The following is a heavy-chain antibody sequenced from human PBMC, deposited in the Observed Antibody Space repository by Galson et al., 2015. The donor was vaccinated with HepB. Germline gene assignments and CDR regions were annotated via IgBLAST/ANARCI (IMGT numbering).Heavy chain of an antibody. J-gene: IGHJ4*02. V-gene: IGHV3-73*01. CDR3: TSKSYSSGGRDYFDY. Sequence: SLRLSCAASGFTFSGSAMHWVRQASGKGLEWVGRIRSKANSYATAYAASVKGRFTISRDDSKNTAYLQMNSLKTEDTAVYYCTSKSYSSGGRDYFDYWGQGTLVTVSS. D-gene: IGHD6-19*01. CDR1: GFTFSGSA. CDR2: IRSKANSYAT.